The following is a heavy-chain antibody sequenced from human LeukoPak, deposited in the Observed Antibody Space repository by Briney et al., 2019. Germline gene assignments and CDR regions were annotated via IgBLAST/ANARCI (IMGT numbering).Heavy chain of an antibody. CDR1: GFTFSSYA. CDR3: VKEGDCGYYFDY. CDR2: ISSNGGST. D-gene: IGHD2-21*01. Sequence: GGSLRLSCSASGFTFSSYAMDWVRQAPGKGLEYVSTISSNGGSTYYADSVKGRFTISRDDSKNTLYLRMSSLRAEDTAVYYCVKEGDCGYYFDYWGQGTLVTVSS. J-gene: IGHJ4*02. V-gene: IGHV3-64D*06.